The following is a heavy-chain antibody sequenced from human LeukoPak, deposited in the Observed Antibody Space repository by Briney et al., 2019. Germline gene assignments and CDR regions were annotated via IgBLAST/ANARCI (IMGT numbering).Heavy chain of an antibody. CDR2: IVVGSGNT. CDR1: GFTFTSSA. D-gene: IGHD6-13*01. V-gene: IGHV1-58*02. Sequence: ASVKVSCKASGFTFTSSAMQWVRQARGQRLEWIGWIVVGSGNTNYAQKFQERVTITRDMSTSTAYMELSSLRSEDMAVYYCARGDSSSWWSVPDYWGQGTLVTVSS. J-gene: IGHJ4*02. CDR3: ARGDSSSWWSVPDY.